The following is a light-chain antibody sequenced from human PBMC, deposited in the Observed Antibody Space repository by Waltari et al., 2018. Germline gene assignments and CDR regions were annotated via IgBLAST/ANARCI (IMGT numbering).Light chain of an antibody. J-gene: IGLJ1*01. V-gene: IGLV1-44*01. CDR1: SSNIGGNV. CDR3: VAWDDSLTGYV. CDR2: SSD. Sequence: QSVLTQPPSTSGTPGQRGILSCSGSSSNIGGNVVNWYQQIPRPAPKLLIYSSDQRPSGVPDRFSGSKSGTSASLAISGLQSEDEADYYCVAWDDSLTGYVFGTGTKVTVL.